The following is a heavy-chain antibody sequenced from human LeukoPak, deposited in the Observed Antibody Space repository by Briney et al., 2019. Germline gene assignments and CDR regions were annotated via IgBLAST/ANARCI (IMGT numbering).Heavy chain of an antibody. Sequence: PGGSLRLSCAASGFTVSSNYMSWIRQPPGKGLEWIGYIYYSGSTNYNPSLKSRVTISVDTSKNQFSLKLSSVTAADTAVYYCARYSSSWESAGLNDAFDIWGQGTMVTVSS. J-gene: IGHJ3*02. D-gene: IGHD6-13*01. CDR3: ARYSSSWESAGLNDAFDI. CDR1: GFTVSSNY. CDR2: IYYSGST. V-gene: IGHV4-59*08.